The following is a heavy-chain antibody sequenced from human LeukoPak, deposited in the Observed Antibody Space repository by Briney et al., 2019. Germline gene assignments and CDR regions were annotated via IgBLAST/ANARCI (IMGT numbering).Heavy chain of an antibody. CDR2: IYSGGST. Sequence: PGGSLRLSCAASGITFSSNYMSWVRQAPGKGLEWVSVIYSGGSTYYADSVKGRFTISRDNSKNTLYLQMNSLRAEDTAVCYCAREPIYYYDSSGYVDAWGQGTMVTVSS. J-gene: IGHJ3*01. V-gene: IGHV3-66*02. D-gene: IGHD3-22*01. CDR3: AREPIYYYDSSGYVDA. CDR1: GITFSSNY.